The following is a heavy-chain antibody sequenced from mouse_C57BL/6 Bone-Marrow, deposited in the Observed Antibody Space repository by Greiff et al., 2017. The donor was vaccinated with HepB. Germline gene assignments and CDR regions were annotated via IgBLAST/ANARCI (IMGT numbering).Heavy chain of an antibody. Sequence: EVMLVESGGGLVKPGGSLKLSCAASGFTFSSYTMSWVRQTPEKRLEWVATISGGGGNTYYPDSVKGRFTISRDNAKNTLYLQMSSLRSEDTALYYCARCGSYFYAMDYWGQGTSVTVSS. D-gene: IGHD1-1*02. CDR1: GFTFSSYT. CDR2: ISGGGGNT. J-gene: IGHJ4*01. CDR3: ARCGSYFYAMDY. V-gene: IGHV5-9*01.